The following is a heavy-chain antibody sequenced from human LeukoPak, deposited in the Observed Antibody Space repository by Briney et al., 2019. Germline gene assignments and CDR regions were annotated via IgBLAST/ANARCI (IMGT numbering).Heavy chain of an antibody. CDR2: INPNSGGT. V-gene: IGHV1-2*02. CDR1: GYTFTGYY. D-gene: IGHD2-2*01. Sequence: GASVKVSCKASGYTFTGYYMHWVRQAPGQGLEWMGWINPNSGGTNYAQKFQGRVTMTRDTSISTAYMELSRLRSDDTAVYYCARAEGVVVPAASFDYWGQGTLVTVSS. CDR3: ARAEGVVVPAASFDY. J-gene: IGHJ4*02.